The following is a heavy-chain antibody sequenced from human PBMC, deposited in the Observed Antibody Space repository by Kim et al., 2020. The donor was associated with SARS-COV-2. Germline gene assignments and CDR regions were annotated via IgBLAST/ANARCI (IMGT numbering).Heavy chain of an antibody. Sequence: SETLSLTCTVSGGSISSYYWSWIRQPPGKGLEWIGYIYYSGSTNYNPSLKSRVTITVDTSKNQFSLKLSSVTAGDTAVYYCARHKAADFYGMDVWGQGTTVTVSS. CDR2: IYYSGST. CDR3: ARHKAADFYGMDV. CDR1: GGSISSYY. V-gene: IGHV4-59*08. D-gene: IGHD6-13*01. J-gene: IGHJ6*02.